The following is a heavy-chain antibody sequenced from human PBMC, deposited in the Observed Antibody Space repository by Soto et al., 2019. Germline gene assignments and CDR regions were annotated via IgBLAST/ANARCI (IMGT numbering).Heavy chain of an antibody. CDR1: GGSISSYY. D-gene: IGHD2-15*01. CDR2: IYYSGST. CDR3: ARHDYGYCSGGSCPRPDAFDI. V-gene: IGHV4-59*08. J-gene: IGHJ3*02. Sequence: SETLSLTCTVSGGSISSYYWSWIRQPPGKGLEWFGYIYYSGSTNYNPSLKSRVTISVDTSKNQFSLKLSSVTAADTAVYYCARHDYGYCSGGSCPRPDAFDIWGQGTMVTVSS.